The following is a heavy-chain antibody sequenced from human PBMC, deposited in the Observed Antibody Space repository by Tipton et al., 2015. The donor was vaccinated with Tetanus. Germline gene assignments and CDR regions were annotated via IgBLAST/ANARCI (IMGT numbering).Heavy chain of an antibody. V-gene: IGHV4-61*08. CDR2: ISSSGSS. CDR3: ARANYVSFNKGPFAA. Sequence: TLSLTCTVSGGSLRGGDHNWSWIRQAPGKGLEWLDYISSSGSSKSNYFLKSRITMSRETSKNQFSLKLASVTAADTAMYFCARANYVSFNKGPFAAWGQGILVIVS. CDR1: GGSLRGGDHN. J-gene: IGHJ5*02. D-gene: IGHD3-16*01.